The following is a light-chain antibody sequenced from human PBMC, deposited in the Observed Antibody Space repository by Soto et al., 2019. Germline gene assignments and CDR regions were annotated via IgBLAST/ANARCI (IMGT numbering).Light chain of an antibody. CDR2: EAS. Sequence: QSALTQPASVSGSPGQSITISCTGTSSDIGHYDYVSWYQQHPGKAPKLMIYEASKRPSGVPNRFSGSKSGNTASLTNSGLHAEDEADYYCCSYGRSVVFGGGTQLTVL. CDR1: SSDIGHYDY. V-gene: IGLV2-23*01. CDR3: CSYGRSVV. J-gene: IGLJ2*01.